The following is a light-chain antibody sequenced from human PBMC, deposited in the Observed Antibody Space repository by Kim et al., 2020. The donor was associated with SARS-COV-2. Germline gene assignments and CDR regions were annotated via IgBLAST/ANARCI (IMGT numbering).Light chain of an antibody. CDR2: YSF. CDR3: QVWDDTSNHVV. CDR1: NIGIKS. J-gene: IGLJ2*01. Sequence: SYELTQPPSVSVAPGTTAVISCAENNIGIKSVHWYQQKPGQAPVLVIYYSFDRPSGIPERFSGSNSGNTATLTISRVEAGDEADYYCQVWDDTSNHVVFG. V-gene: IGLV3-21*04.